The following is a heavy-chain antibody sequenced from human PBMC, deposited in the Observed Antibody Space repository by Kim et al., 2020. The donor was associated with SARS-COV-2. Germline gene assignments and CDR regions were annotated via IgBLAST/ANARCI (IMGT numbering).Heavy chain of an antibody. D-gene: IGHD3-22*01. J-gene: IGHJ3*02. CDR3: ARGGTYYYDSSGHDAFDI. Sequence: KGRFTISRENAKNSLYLQMNSLRAGDTAVYYCARGGTYYYDSSGHDAFDIWGKGTMVTVSS. V-gene: IGHV3-13*01.